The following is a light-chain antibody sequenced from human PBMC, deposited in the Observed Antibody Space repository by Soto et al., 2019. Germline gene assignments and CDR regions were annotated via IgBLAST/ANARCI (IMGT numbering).Light chain of an antibody. Sequence: QSVLTQPPSVSGAPGQRVTISCTGSSSNIGAGYDVHWYQQLPGTAPKLLIYGNSNRPSGVPDRFSGSKSGTSASLAITGLQAEDEADYYCQSSDSSMNVFGKGTKATVL. J-gene: IGLJ1*01. CDR3: QSSDSSMNV. CDR2: GNS. CDR1: SSNIGAGYD. V-gene: IGLV1-40*01.